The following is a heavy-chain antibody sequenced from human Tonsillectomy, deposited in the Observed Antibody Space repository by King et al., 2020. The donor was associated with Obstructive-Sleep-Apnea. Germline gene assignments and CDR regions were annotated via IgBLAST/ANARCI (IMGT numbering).Heavy chain of an antibody. V-gene: IGHV1-69*10. CDR1: GGTCSSYA. Sequence: QLVQSGAEVKKPGSSVKVSCKASGGTCSSYAISWGRQAPGQGLEWMGGISTILGIANYAQKFQGRVTITADKSTSTAYMELSSLRSEDTAVYYCARGITMVHWDYYGMDVWGQGTTVTVSS. J-gene: IGHJ6*02. CDR3: ARGITMVHWDYYGMDV. CDR2: ISTILGIA. D-gene: IGHD3-10*01.